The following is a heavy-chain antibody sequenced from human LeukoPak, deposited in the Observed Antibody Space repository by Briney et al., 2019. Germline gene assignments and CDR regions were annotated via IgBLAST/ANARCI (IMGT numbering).Heavy chain of an antibody. CDR2: ISARGDST. D-gene: IGHD1-26*01. V-gene: IGHV3-23*01. Sequence: GGSLRLSCAASGSTFSSYAMSWVRQTPGKGLEWVSAISARGDSTYHADSVKGRLTISRDNSKNTLYVQMNNLRAEDTAVYYCAKAPIAGAPRGYYFDYWGQGALVTVSS. J-gene: IGHJ4*02. CDR1: GSTFSSYA. CDR3: AKAPIAGAPRGYYFDY.